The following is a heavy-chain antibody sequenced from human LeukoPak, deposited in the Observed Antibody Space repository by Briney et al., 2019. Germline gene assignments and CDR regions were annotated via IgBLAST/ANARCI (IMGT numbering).Heavy chain of an antibody. J-gene: IGHJ6*03. D-gene: IGHD2-15*01. CDR2: IYSGGST. CDR1: GFTVSSNY. Sequence: GGSLRLSCAASGFTVSSNYMSWVRQAPGKGLEWVSVIYSGGSTYYADSVKGRFTISRDNSKNTLYLQMNSLRAEDTAVYYCARVIIRWYYMDVWGKGTTVTISS. V-gene: IGHV3-66*01. CDR3: ARVIIRWYYMDV.